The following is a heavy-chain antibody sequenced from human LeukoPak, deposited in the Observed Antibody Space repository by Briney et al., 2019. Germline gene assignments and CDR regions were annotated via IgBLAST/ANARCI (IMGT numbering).Heavy chain of an antibody. CDR3: ASLENYDFWNPTAYYYYMDV. J-gene: IGHJ6*03. V-gene: IGHV1-69*01. D-gene: IGHD3-3*01. Sequence: ASVKVSCKASGGTFSSYAISWVRQAPGQGLECMGGIIPIFGTANYAQKFQGRVTITADESTSTAYMELSSLRSEDTAVYYCASLENYDFWNPTAYYYYMDVWGKGTTVTVSS. CDR2: IIPIFGTA. CDR1: GGTFSSYA.